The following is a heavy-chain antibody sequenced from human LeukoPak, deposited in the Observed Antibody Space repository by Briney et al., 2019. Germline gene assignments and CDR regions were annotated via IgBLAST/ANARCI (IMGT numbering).Heavy chain of an antibody. CDR1: GGSIRSYY. CDR2: IYYSGST. Sequence: PSETLSLTCTGSGGSIRSYYWSWIRQPPGEGLERIGYIYYSGSTNYNPSLKSRVTISVDTSKNQFSLKLSSVTAADTAVYYCARGGDGYNWDFDYWGQGTLVTVSS. CDR3: ARGGDGYNWDFDY. J-gene: IGHJ4*02. V-gene: IGHV4-59*01. D-gene: IGHD5-24*01.